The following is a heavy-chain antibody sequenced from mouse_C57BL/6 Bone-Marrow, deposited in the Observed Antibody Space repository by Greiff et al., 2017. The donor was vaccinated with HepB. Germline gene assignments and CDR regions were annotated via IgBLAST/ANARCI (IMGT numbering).Heavy chain of an antibody. D-gene: IGHD1-3*01. J-gene: IGHJ1*03. V-gene: IGHV1-54*01. Sequence: VQRVESGAELVRPGTSVKVSCKASGYAFTNYLIEWVKQRPGQGLEWIGVINPGSGGTNYNEKFKGKATLTADKSSSTAYMQLSSLTSEDSAVYFCARWGSSWYFDVWGTGTTVTVSS. CDR3: ARWGSSWYFDV. CDR2: INPGSGGT. CDR1: GYAFTNYL.